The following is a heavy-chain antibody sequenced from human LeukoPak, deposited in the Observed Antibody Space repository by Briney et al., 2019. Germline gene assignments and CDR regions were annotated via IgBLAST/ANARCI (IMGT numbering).Heavy chain of an antibody. CDR1: GGSISSGSYY. J-gene: IGHJ5*02. CDR3: ARLLEVSSTFDP. V-gene: IGHV4-61*02. D-gene: IGHD5/OR15-5a*01. CDR2: VYASGNT. Sequence: SETLSLTRTVSGGSISSGSYYWSWIRQPAGKGLEWIGRVYASGNTNYNPSLKSRITISIDTFQNQFSLMLSSVTAADTAVYYCARLLEVSSTFDPWGQGTLVTVSS.